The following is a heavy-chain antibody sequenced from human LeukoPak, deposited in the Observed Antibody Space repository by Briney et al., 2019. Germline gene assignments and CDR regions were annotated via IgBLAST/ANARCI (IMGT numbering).Heavy chain of an antibody. V-gene: IGHV3-23*01. CDR2: ISGSGGST. Sequence: GGSLRLSCAVSGFTFSSYAMSWVRQAPGKGLEWVSVISGSGGSTYYADSVKGRFTISRDNSRNTLYLQMNSLRAEDTAVYYCAKDGSKGGGSSWYEDYWGQGTLVTVSS. J-gene: IGHJ4*02. CDR3: AKDGSKGGGSSWYEDY. CDR1: GFTFSSYA. D-gene: IGHD6-13*01.